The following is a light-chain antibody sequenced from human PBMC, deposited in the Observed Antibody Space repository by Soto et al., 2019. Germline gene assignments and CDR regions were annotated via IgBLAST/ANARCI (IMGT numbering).Light chain of an antibody. Sequence: EIGLTQSPATLSLSPGERATLSCRASQSVSSYLAWYQQKPGQAPRLLIYDASNRATCIPARFSGSGSGTDFTLTISSLEPEDFAVYYCQQRSNWPWTFGQGTKVDIK. CDR1: QSVSSY. J-gene: IGKJ1*01. V-gene: IGKV3-11*01. CDR2: DAS. CDR3: QQRSNWPWT.